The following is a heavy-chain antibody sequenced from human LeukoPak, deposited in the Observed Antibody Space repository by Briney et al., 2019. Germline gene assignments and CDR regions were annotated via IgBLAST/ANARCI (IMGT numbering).Heavy chain of an antibody. V-gene: IGHV4-59*01. J-gene: IGHJ5*02. CDR2: IYYSGST. CDR3: ARGGYIYGSRGNWFDP. D-gene: IGHD5-18*01. CDR1: DGSISSYY. Sequence: SETLSLTCTVSDGSISSYYWSWIRQSPGKGLEWIGYIYYSGSTNYNPSLKSRVTISVDTSKNQFSLKLSSVTAADTAVYYCARGGYIYGSRGNWFDPWGQGTLVTVSS.